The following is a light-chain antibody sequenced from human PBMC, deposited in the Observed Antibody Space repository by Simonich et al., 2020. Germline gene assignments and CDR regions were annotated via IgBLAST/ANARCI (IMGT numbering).Light chain of an antibody. V-gene: IGKV4-1*01. J-gene: IGKJ2*01. CDR1: QSVLYSSNNTNY. Sequence: DIVMTQSPDSLAVSLGERATINCKSRQSVLYSSNNTNYLAWYQQKPGQPPKLLIYWASTRESGVPDRFSGSGSGTDFTLTISSLQAEDVAVYYCQQYYSTPYTFGQVTKLEIK. CDR2: WAS. CDR3: QQYYSTPYT.